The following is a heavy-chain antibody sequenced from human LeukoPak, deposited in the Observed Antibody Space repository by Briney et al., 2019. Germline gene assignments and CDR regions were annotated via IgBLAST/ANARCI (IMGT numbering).Heavy chain of an antibody. CDR2: MYYSGSG. CDR3: ATLTYYYSYLAV. Sequence: PSETLSLTCTISGDSIGSSSYYWGWIRQAPGKGLEWIGSMYYSGSGSYSPSLKSRVTISLDTSNNRFSLKLNSVTAADTAVYYCATLTYYYSYLAVCGKGTTVTVSS. CDR1: GDSIGSSSYY. V-gene: IGHV4-39*01. J-gene: IGHJ6*03.